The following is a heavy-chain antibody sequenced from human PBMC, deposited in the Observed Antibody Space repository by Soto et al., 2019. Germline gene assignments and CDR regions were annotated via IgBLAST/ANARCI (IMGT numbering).Heavy chain of an antibody. Sequence: EVQLLESGGGFVQPGGSLRLSCAASGFTFSTFAMSWVRQFPGKGLEWVSGISDGGRFTYYADSVKGRFTSSRDDSKNTVFLQMNSLPAEDTAIYYCAKAAGITYFDNWGQGRLVTVSS. CDR1: GFTFSTFA. V-gene: IGHV3-23*01. CDR2: ISDGGRFT. D-gene: IGHD1-20*01. CDR3: AKAAGITYFDN. J-gene: IGHJ4*02.